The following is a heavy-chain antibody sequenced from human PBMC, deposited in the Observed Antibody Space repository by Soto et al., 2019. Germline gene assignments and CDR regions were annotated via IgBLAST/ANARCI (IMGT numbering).Heavy chain of an antibody. Sequence: SVKVSCKASGGTFSSYAISWVRQAPGQGLEWMGGIIPIFGTANYAQKFQGRVTITADESTSTAYMELSSLRSEDTAVYYCARDLRSYSSSSTAFDYWGQGTLVTVSS. J-gene: IGHJ4*02. CDR3: ARDLRSYSSSSTAFDY. V-gene: IGHV1-69*13. D-gene: IGHD6-6*01. CDR2: IIPIFGTA. CDR1: GGTFSSYA.